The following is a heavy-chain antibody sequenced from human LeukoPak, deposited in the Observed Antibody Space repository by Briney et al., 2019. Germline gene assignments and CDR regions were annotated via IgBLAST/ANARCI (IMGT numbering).Heavy chain of an antibody. V-gene: IGHV4-59*01. CDR2: IYYSGST. CDR3: ARVKDPYDAFDI. Sequence: SETLSLTCTVSGGSISSYYWSWIRQPPGKGLEWIGYIYYSGSTNHNPSLKSRVTISVDTSKNQFSLKLSSVTAADTAVYYCARVKDPYDAFDIWGQGTMVTVSS. CDR1: GGSISSYY. J-gene: IGHJ3*02.